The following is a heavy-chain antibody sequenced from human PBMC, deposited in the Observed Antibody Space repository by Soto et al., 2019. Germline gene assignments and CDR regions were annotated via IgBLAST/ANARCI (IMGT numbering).Heavy chain of an antibody. CDR2: IYHGGST. D-gene: IGHD6-19*01. CDR3: ARLWLDGNAFYI. Sequence: SETLSLTCAVSGDSISSRNWWNWVRQPPGKGLEWIGHIYHGGSTNYNPSLQSRVTISVDKSKNQFSLKLSSVTAADTAVYYCARLWLDGNAFYIWGQGTMVTVSS. V-gene: IGHV4-4*02. J-gene: IGHJ3*02. CDR1: GDSISSRNW.